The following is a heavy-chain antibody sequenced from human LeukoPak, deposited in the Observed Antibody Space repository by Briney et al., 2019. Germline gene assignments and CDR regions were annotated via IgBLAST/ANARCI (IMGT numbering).Heavy chain of an antibody. Sequence: GGSLRLSCAASGFTFSSYGMHWVRQAPGKGLEWVAVISYDGSNKYYADSVKDRFTISRDNAKNSLNLQMNSLRVEDTAMYYCTRNQYWGQGTLVTVSS. J-gene: IGHJ4*02. CDR3: TRNQY. V-gene: IGHV3-30*03. CDR2: ISYDGSNK. CDR1: GFTFSSYG.